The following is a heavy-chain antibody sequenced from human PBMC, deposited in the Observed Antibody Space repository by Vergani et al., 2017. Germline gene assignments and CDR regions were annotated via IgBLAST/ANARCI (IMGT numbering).Heavy chain of an antibody. CDR1: GFTVSSNY. CDR2: IYSGGST. CDR3: AKFDYDFWSGYYIYYYYYGMDV. V-gene: IGHV3-53*01. D-gene: IGHD3-3*01. J-gene: IGHJ6*02. Sequence: EVQLVESGGGLIQPGGSLRLSCAASGFTVSSNYMSWVRQAPGKGLEWVSVIYSGGSTYYADSVKGRFTISRDNSKNTLYLQMNSLRAEDTAVYYCAKFDYDFWSGYYIYYYYYGMDVWGQGTTVTVSS.